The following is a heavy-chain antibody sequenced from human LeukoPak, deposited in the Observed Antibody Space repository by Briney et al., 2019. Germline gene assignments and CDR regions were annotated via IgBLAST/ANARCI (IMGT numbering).Heavy chain of an antibody. V-gene: IGHV3-74*01. CDR1: GFTFSSYW. D-gene: IGHD1-14*01. CDR3: AVYTSYYYYYMDV. J-gene: IGHJ6*03. CDR2: IYSEGSST. Sequence: PGGSLRLPCAASGFTFSSYWMQWLRQAPGKGLAWVSRIYSEGSSTRYADSVKGRITISRDNAKITLYLLMNSLRAEDTAVYYCAVYTSYYYYYMDVWGKGTTVTVSS.